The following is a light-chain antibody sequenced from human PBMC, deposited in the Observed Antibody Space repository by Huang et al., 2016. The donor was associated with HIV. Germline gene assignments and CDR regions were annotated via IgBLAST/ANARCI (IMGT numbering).Light chain of an antibody. V-gene: IGKV3-11*01. CDR3: QQRSSWPPFT. Sequence: EILLTQSPATLSLSPGERATLSCRASQRMSNFLAWSQQIPGQPPRLLIDEASTRATGIPDRFSGSGSGTDFTLTISTLQPEDFAVYYCQQRSSWPPFTFGPGTKVDFK. J-gene: IGKJ3*01. CDR1: QRMSNF. CDR2: EAS.